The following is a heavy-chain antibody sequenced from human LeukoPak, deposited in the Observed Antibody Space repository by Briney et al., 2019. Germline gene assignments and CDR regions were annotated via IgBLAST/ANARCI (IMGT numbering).Heavy chain of an antibody. Sequence: SVKVSCKASGNSISNYAVSWVRQAPGQGFEWMGGIIPIFGTADYAQKFQGRVTITADESTSTAYMELSSLRSEDTAVYYCARDWGSSTSCYACYYGMDVGGQGTTVTVSS. CDR2: IIPIFGTA. J-gene: IGHJ6*02. CDR1: GNSISNYA. V-gene: IGHV1-69*13. D-gene: IGHD2-2*01. CDR3: ARDWGSSTSCYACYYGMDV.